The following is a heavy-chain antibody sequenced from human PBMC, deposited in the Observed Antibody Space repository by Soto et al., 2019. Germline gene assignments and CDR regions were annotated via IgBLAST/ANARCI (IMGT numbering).Heavy chain of an antibody. CDR2: IYYSGST. D-gene: IGHD6-13*01. V-gene: IGHV4-30-4*01. J-gene: IGHJ5*01. Sequence: SETLSLTCTVSGGSISSGDYYWSWIRQPPGKGLEWIGYIYYSGSTYYNPSLKSRVTISVDTSKNQFSLKLSSVTAADTAVYYCARDSGAAAGTHWFDSWGQGTLVTVSS. CDR3: ARDSGAAAGTHWFDS. CDR1: GGSISSGDYY.